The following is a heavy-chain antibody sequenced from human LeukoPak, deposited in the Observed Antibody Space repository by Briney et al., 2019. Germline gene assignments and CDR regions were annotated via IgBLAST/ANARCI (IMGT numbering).Heavy chain of an antibody. D-gene: IGHD3-22*01. V-gene: IGHV3-23*01. J-gene: IGHJ4*02. Sequence: PGGSLRLSCAASGFTFSSYAMNWVRQAPGKGLEWVSGISGSGVSTYYADSVKGRFTISRDNSKNTLYLQMNSLRAEDTAVYYCAKESSGYCRPNDYWGQGTLVTVSS. CDR2: ISGSGVST. CDR1: GFTFSSYA. CDR3: AKESSGYCRPNDY.